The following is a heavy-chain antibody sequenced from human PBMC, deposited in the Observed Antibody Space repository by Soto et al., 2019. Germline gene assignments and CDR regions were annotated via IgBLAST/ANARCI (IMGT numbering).Heavy chain of an antibody. CDR3: ARGRYSGYDPEGSAFDI. CDR1: GFTFSSYA. J-gene: IGHJ3*02. D-gene: IGHD5-12*01. V-gene: IGHV3-64*01. Sequence: GGSLRLSCAASGFTFSSYAMHWVRQAPGKGLEYVSAISSNGGSTYYANSVKGRFTISRDNSKNTLHLQMGSLRAEDMAVYYCARGRYSGYDPEGSAFDIWGQGTMVTVS. CDR2: ISSNGGST.